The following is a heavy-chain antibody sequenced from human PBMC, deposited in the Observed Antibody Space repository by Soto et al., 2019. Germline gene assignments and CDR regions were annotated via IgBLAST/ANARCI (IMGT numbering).Heavy chain of an antibody. Sequence: GASVKVSCKASGYTFTSYYMHWVRQAPGQGLEWMGIINPSGGSTSYAQKFQGRVTMTRDTSTSTVYMELSSLRSEDTAVYYCARDYESYDFPLRTRYYYYMDVWGKGTTVTVSS. J-gene: IGHJ6*03. CDR3: ARDYESYDFPLRTRYYYYMDV. V-gene: IGHV1-46*03. D-gene: IGHD3-3*01. CDR1: GYTFTSYY. CDR2: INPSGGST.